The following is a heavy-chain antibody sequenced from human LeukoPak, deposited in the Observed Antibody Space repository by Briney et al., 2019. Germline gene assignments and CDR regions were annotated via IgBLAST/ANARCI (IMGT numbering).Heavy chain of an antibody. Sequence: PGGSLRLSCAASGFTFSSYAMSWVRHAPRKGLEWVSAISGSGGSTYYADAVKGRFTISRDNSKNTLYLQMNSLRAEDTAVYYCAKANLPPYYCGAGSSPSNVYGGQGTLVTVFS. J-gene: IGHJ4*02. CDR2: ISGSGGST. D-gene: IGHD3-10*01. CDR3: AKANLPPYYCGAGSSPSNVY. CDR1: GFTFSSYA. V-gene: IGHV3-23*01.